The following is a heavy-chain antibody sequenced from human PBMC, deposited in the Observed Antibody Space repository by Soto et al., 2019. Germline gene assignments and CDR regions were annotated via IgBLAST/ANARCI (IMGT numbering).Heavy chain of an antibody. V-gene: IGHV3-64D*06. J-gene: IGHJ6*02. CDR2: ISDTGAST. D-gene: IGHD3-16*01. CDR1: GFNLNNFA. Sequence: GFLWVLCAHAGFNLNNFAMHWVRQAPGTGLEYVSSISDTGASTFHAHSVKGRFIISRDNSKGTLFLQMSSLRVEDTAVYYCVKGRRGEYYYYYNGVGVWGQGTKVTVSS. CDR3: VKGRRGEYYYYYNGVGV.